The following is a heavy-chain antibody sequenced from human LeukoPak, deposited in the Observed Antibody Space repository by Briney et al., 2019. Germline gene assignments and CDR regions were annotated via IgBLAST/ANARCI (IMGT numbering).Heavy chain of an antibody. D-gene: IGHD3-10*01. J-gene: IGHJ5*02. Sequence: NSSETLSLTCPVSGDSISSYYWSWIRQPPGKGLEWLGYIYYTGTTNYNPSLKSRVTMSVDTSKNQFSLKLSSVTAADTAVYYCARAEGSYYERANWFDPWGQGTLVTVSS. CDR3: ARAEGSYYERANWFDP. CDR2: IYYTGTT. CDR1: GDSISSYY. V-gene: IGHV4-59*08.